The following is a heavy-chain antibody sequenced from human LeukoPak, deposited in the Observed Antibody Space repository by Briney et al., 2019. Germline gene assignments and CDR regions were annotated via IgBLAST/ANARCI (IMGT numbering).Heavy chain of an antibody. V-gene: IGHV4-61*02. Sequence: PSETLSLTCTVSGGSISSSSYYWNWIRQPAGKGLEWIGRIYTSGSTNYNPSLKSRVTMSVDTSKNQFSLKLSSVTAADTAVYYCASQVDTVMETGYWGQGTLVTVSS. D-gene: IGHD5-18*01. CDR3: ASQVDTVMETGY. J-gene: IGHJ4*02. CDR1: GGSISSSSYY. CDR2: IYTSGST.